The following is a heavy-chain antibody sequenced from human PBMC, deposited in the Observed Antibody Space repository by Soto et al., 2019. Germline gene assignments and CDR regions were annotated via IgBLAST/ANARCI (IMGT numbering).Heavy chain of an antibody. D-gene: IGHD6-13*01. Sequence: SVKVSCKASGGTFSSYAISWVRQAPGQGLEWMGGIIPIFGTANYAQKFQGRVTITADESTSTAYMELSSLRSEDTAVYYCARGNYSSSPNWFDPWGQGTRVTVSA. V-gene: IGHV1-69*13. J-gene: IGHJ5*02. CDR3: ARGNYSSSPNWFDP. CDR1: GGTFSSYA. CDR2: IIPIFGTA.